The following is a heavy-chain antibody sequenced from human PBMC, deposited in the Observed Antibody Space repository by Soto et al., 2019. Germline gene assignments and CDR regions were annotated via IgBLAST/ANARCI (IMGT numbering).Heavy chain of an antibody. Sequence: QVQLVQSGAEVKKPGASVKVSCKASGYTFTSYYMHLVRQAPAQGLEWMGIINPSGGSTSYAQKFQGRVTMTRDTSTSTVYMELSSLRSEDTAVYYCARGHGRSRVGGGSMDVWGQGTTVTVSS. V-gene: IGHV1-46*01. CDR3: ARGHGRSRVGGGSMDV. J-gene: IGHJ6*02. CDR1: GYTFTSYY. D-gene: IGHD2-15*01. CDR2: INPSGGST.